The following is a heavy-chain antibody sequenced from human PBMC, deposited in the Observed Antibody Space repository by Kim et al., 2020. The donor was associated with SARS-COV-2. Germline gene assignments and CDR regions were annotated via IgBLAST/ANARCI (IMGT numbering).Heavy chain of an antibody. CDR2: INQDGSDK. D-gene: IGHD2-8*01. J-gene: IGHJ4*02. CDR3: AREDGVNTNDY. V-gene: IGHV3-7*03. CDR1: GFSFSSYW. Sequence: GGSLRLSCAVSGFSFSSYWMSWVRQAPGKGLEWVANINQDGSDKYHVDSVKGRFTISRDNPKSSLYLQMNSLRAEDMAVYYCAREDGVNTNDYWGQGVLVTVS.